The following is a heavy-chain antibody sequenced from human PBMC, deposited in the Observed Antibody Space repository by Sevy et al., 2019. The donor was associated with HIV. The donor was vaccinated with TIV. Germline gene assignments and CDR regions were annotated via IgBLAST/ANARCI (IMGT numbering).Heavy chain of an antibody. Sequence: GGSLRLSCAASGFTFSGYGMHWVRQAPGKGLEWVAVIWYDGSNKYYADSVKGRFTISRDNSKNTLYLQMNSLRAEDTAVYYCARGGYCSSTSCYSVDYWGQGTLVTVSS. V-gene: IGHV3-33*01. CDR2: IWYDGSNK. CDR1: GFTFSGYG. J-gene: IGHJ4*02. CDR3: ARGGYCSSTSCYSVDY. D-gene: IGHD2-2*01.